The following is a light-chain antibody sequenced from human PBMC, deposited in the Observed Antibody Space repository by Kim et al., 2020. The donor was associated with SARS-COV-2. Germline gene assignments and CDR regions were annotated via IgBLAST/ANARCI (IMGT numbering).Light chain of an antibody. V-gene: IGLV3-21*04. J-gene: IGLJ2*01. Sequence: PGKPTRVSAGGNSIGSKGGPRYHQKAGQAPVLVIYYDSDRPSGIPERFSGSNSGNTATLTISRVEAGDEADYYCQVWDSSSDHRVVFGGGTKVTVL. CDR2: YDS. CDR1: SIGSKG. CDR3: QVWDSSSDHRVV.